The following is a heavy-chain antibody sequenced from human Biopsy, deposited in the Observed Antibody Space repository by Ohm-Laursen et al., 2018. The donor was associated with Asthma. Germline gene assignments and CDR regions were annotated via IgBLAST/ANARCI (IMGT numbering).Heavy chain of an antibody. D-gene: IGHD3-16*01. V-gene: IGHV4-30-4*01. CDR1: GGSISSGAYY. CDR3: ARRGGVRRYFDY. Sequence: TLSLTWTVSGGSISSGAYYWSWVRQPPGKGLEWIGYIYYIGSTYYNPSLKSRVAISLDTSKNQFSLKPSSVTAADTAVYFCARRGGVRRYFDYWGQGTLVTVSS. J-gene: IGHJ4*02. CDR2: IYYIGST.